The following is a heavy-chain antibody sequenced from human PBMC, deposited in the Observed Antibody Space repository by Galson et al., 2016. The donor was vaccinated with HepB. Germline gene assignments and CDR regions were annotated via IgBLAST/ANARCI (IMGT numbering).Heavy chain of an antibody. V-gene: IGHV3-48*03. J-gene: IGHJ4*02. CDR2: ISSSGSDI. Sequence: SLRLSCAASGFTFSSYEMIWVRQASGRGLERVSYISSSGSDIYYTESVRGRFTISRDNVDNSLYLQMHSLRAEDTAVYYCVRDGRIRSGSFRRWDYWGRGTLVTVSS. D-gene: IGHD3-3*01. CDR1: GFTFSSYE. CDR3: VRDGRIRSGSFRRWDY.